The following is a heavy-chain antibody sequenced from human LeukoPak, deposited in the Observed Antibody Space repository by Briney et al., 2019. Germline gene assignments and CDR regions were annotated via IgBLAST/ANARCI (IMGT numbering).Heavy chain of an antibody. CDR3: ARDRRFNGMDV. D-gene: IGHD3-3*01. CDR2: IYYIGST. J-gene: IGHJ6*02. CDR1: GGSISRYY. V-gene: IGHV4-59*01. Sequence: SETLSLTCTVSGGSISRYYWSWIRQPPAKGLEWIGDIYYIGSTNYNPSLKSRVTISVDTSKNQFSLNLSSVTAADTAVYYCARDRRFNGMDVRGQGTTVTVSS.